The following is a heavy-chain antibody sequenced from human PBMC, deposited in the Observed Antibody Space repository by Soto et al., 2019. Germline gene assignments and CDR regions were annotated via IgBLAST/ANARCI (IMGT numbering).Heavy chain of an antibody. CDR3: VRLGGSSWADY. Sequence: EVRLVESGGGLVHPGASLTVSCEASGFAFSSLWMHWVRQAPGKGLEWVSRIDNDGISTNYADAVRGRFTMSRDNAKNMLYLQMNSLRGDDTGVYFCVRLGGSSWADYWGQGTLVTVSS. CDR2: IDNDGIST. CDR1: GFAFSSLW. J-gene: IGHJ4*02. D-gene: IGHD6-13*01. V-gene: IGHV3-74*01.